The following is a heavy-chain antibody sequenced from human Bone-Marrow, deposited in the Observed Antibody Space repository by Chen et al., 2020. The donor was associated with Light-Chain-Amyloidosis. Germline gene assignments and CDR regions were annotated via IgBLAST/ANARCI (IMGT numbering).Heavy chain of an antibody. D-gene: IGHD3-9*01. CDR2: SYYSGST. CDR3: ARHAPPYYEILTGYCNWFGP. V-gene: IGHV4-39*01. J-gene: IGHJ5*02. CDR1: GGSISSSSYY. Sequence: QLQLQESGPGLVKPSETLSLTCTVSGGSISSSSYYWGWIRQPPGKGLERIGSSYYSGSTYYNLSLMSRFTISVDTSKTQFSLKLTTVTAADTAVYYCARHAPPYYEILTGYCNWFGPWGQGTLITVSS.